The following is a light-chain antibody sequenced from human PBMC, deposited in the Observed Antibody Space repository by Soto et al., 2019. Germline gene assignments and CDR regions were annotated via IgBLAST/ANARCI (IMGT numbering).Light chain of an antibody. CDR2: EGS. J-gene: IGLJ1*01. CDR1: SSDVGSYNL. Sequence: QSALTQPASVSGSPGQSITISCTGTSSDVGSYNLVSWYQQHPGKAPKLMIYEGSKRPSGVSNRFSGSKSGNTASLTISGLQAEDEADYYCCSYAGSSTSYVFGTATNITVL. V-gene: IGLV2-23*01. CDR3: CSYAGSSTSYV.